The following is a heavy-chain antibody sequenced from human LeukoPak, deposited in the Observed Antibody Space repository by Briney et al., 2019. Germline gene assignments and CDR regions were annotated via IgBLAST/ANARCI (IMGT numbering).Heavy chain of an antibody. Sequence: SSETLSLTCTVSGGSISSYYWSWIRQPPGKGLEWIGYIYYSGSTNYNPSLKSRVTISVDTSKNQFSLKLSSVTAADTAVYYCARDGGGYDLFGGYSYYGMDVWGQGTTVTVSS. J-gene: IGHJ6*02. CDR1: GGSISSYY. CDR3: ARDGGGYDLFGGYSYYGMDV. V-gene: IGHV4-59*01. D-gene: IGHD5-12*01. CDR2: IYYSGST.